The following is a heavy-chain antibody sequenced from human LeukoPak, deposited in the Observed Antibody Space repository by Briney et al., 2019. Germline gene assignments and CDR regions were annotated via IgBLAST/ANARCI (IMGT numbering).Heavy chain of an antibody. CDR3: AKVGGIWFGELGSDWFDP. D-gene: IGHD3-10*01. CDR1: GFTFSSYW. J-gene: IGHJ5*02. V-gene: IGHV3-7*03. CDR2: IKQDGSEK. Sequence: GGSLRLSCAASGFTFSSYWMSWVRQAPGKGLEWVANIKQDGSEKYYVDSVKGRFTISRDNSKNTLYLQMNSLRAEDTAVYYCAKVGGIWFGELGSDWFDPWGQGTLVTVSS.